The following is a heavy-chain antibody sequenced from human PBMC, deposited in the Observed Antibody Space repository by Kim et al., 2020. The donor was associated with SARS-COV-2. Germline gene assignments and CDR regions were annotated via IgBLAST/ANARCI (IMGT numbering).Heavy chain of an antibody. V-gene: IGHV5-51*01. Sequence: GESLKISCQSSGDSFTNYWIGWVRQMPGKGLEWMGIINPRSSETRYGPSFQGHVTFSADKSINTAYVQWSSLKASDTAMYYCARQWQQYYDYWGQGTLVTVSS. J-gene: IGHJ4*02. CDR2: INPRSSET. D-gene: IGHD6-13*01. CDR1: GDSFTNYW. CDR3: ARQWQQYYDY.